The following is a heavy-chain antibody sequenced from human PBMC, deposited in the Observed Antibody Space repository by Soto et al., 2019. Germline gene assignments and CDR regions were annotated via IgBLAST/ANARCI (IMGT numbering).Heavy chain of an antibody. CDR3: AKDLHSSGWYVNDY. D-gene: IGHD6-19*01. J-gene: IGHJ4*02. CDR2: ISGSGYST. Sequence: VRSPTLSCAASGCTCNNYAMRWVRQTPGMGLDWVSIISGSGYSTVYAGSVKGRFTISRDKSRSTLFLQMNSLGVDDTAVYYCAKDLHSSGWYVNDYWGQGALVTVSS. V-gene: IGHV3-23*01. CDR1: GCTCNNYA.